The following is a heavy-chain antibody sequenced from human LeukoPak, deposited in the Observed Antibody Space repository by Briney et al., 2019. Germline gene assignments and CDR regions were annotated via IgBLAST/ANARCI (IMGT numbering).Heavy chain of an antibody. Sequence: GGSLRLSCAASGFTFSSYAMSWVRQAPGKGLEWVSAISGSGGSTYYADSVKGRFTISRDNSKNTLYLQMNSLRAEDTAVYYCARGADSSGYYYEPEYFQHWGQGTLVTVSS. CDR3: ARGADSSGYYYEPEYFQH. V-gene: IGHV3-23*01. D-gene: IGHD3-22*01. CDR2: ISGSGGST. CDR1: GFTFSSYA. J-gene: IGHJ1*01.